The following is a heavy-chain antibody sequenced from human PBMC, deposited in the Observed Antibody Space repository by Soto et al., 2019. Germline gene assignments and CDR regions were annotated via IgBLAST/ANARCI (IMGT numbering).Heavy chain of an antibody. Sequence: QLQLQESGPGLVKPSETLSLTCTVSGGSISSSSYYWGWIRQPPGKGLEWIGSIYYSGSTYYNPSLKARATISVDTSKKQFSLTLSSVTAADTAVYYCASLGPWVVLIVYAIFDSCRQGTLVTVSS. CDR1: GGSISSSSYY. D-gene: IGHD2-8*01. CDR3: ASLGPWVVLIVYAIFDS. CDR2: IYYSGST. J-gene: IGHJ4*02. V-gene: IGHV4-39*01.